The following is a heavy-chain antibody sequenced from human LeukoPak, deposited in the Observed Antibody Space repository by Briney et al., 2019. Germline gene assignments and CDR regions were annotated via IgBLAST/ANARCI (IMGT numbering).Heavy chain of an antibody. CDR3: ARRGFHDYSGFDY. Sequence: GGSLRLSCAASGFTFSYWLTWVRQAPGKGLEWVANIKQDGSEKYYVGSVKGRFTISRDNAKNSLYLQMKSLRAEDTAVYYCARRGFHDYSGFDYWGQGTLVTVSS. CDR2: IKQDGSEK. D-gene: IGHD1-26*01. J-gene: IGHJ4*02. CDR1: GFTFSYW. V-gene: IGHV3-7*01.